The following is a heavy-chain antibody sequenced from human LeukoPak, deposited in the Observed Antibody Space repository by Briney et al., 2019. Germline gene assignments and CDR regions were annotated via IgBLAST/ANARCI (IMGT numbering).Heavy chain of an antibody. V-gene: IGHV4-34*01. D-gene: IGHD1-26*01. Sequence: SVTLSLTCAVYGGSFSGYYWSWIRQPPGKGLEWIGEINHSGSTNYNPSLKSRVTISVDTSKNQFSLKLSSVTAADTAVYYCARGREATYDYWGQGTLVTVSS. CDR3: ARGREATYDY. J-gene: IGHJ4*02. CDR1: GGSFSGYY. CDR2: INHSGST.